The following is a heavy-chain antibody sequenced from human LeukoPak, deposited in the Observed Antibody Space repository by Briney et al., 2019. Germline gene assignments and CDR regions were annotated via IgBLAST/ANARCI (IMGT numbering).Heavy chain of an antibody. J-gene: IGHJ5*02. V-gene: IGHV1-8*01. Sequence: LEWMGWMNPNSCNTGYAQKFQGRVTMTRNTSISTAYMELSSLRSEDTAVYYCARGWNWFDPWGQGTLVTVSS. CDR2: MNPNSCNT. CDR3: ARGWNWFDP.